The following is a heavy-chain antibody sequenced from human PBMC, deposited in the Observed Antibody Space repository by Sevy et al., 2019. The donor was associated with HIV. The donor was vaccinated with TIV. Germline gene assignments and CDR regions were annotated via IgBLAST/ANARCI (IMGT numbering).Heavy chain of an antibody. Sequence: GVSLRLSCAASGFDFRSYEMSWVRQAPGKGLQWVSYIDTTGTAIYADSVKGRFTISRDNAKNSLFLQMYGLRPDDTAVYYCVRDTHRSGYYGVTFPRASDLWGQGTLVTVSS. D-gene: IGHD3-22*01. CDR1: GFDFRSYE. CDR2: IDTTGTAI. V-gene: IGHV3-48*03. J-gene: IGHJ5*02. CDR3: VRDTHRSGYYGVTFPRASDL.